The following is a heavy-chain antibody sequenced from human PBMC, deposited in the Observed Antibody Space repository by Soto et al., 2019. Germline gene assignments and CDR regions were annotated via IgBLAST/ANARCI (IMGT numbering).Heavy chain of an antibody. CDR2: ISKSDYT. D-gene: IGHD2-2*01. V-gene: IGHV3-21*01. CDR3: AREDSLIIPAVSDF. CDR1: GFAFNNYV. J-gene: IGHJ4*02. Sequence: GGSLRLSCTVSGFAFNNYVINWVRQAPGKGLEWVSSISKSDYTYYSDSVKGRFAISRDNSKSSVSLQMNTLRVEDTAVYYCAREDSLIIPAVSDFWGPGTLLTVST.